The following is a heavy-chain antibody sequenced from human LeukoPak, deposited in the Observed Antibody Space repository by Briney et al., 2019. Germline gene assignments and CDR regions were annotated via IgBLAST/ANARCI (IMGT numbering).Heavy chain of an antibody. V-gene: IGHV1-2*02. CDR1: GYTFTGYY. CDR3: ARDQGGNSLYYYMDV. Sequence: ASVKVSCKASGYTFTGYYMHWVRQAPGQGLEWMGWINPNSGGTNYAQKFQGRVTMTRDTSISTAYMELSRLRSDDTAVYYCARDQGGNSLYYYMDVWGKGTTVTASS. CDR2: INPNSGGT. J-gene: IGHJ6*03. D-gene: IGHD4-23*01.